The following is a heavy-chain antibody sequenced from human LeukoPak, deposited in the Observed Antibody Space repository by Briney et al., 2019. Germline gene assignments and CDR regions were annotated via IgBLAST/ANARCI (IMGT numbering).Heavy chain of an antibody. Sequence: PGGSLRLSCAASGFMFSSSWMAWVRQAPGKGLEWVANIKEDGSDKNYVDSMKGRFTISRDNAKNSLYLQMNSLRAEDTAVYYCAKVRSMVRGVIDYWGQGTLVTVSS. CDR3: AKVRSMVRGVIDY. J-gene: IGHJ4*02. CDR2: IKEDGSDK. CDR1: GFMFSSSW. V-gene: IGHV3-7*03. D-gene: IGHD3-10*01.